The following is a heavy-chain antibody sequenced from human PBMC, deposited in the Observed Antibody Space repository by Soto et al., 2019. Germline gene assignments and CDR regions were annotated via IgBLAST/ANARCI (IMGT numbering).Heavy chain of an antibody. CDR2: IKQDGSDK. Sequence: EVQLVESGGGLVQPGGSLRLSCAASGFTFRSYWMSWVRQATGKGLEWVASIKQDGSDKYYVESVKGRFPISRDNAGKVVDLLMKPLRAEATGVYYCARDTNVCDFFGADDACDIWGQGTMVTVSS. CDR1: GFTFRSYW. V-gene: IGHV3-7*01. J-gene: IGHJ3*02. CDR3: ARDTNVCDFFGADDACDI. D-gene: IGHD3-3*01.